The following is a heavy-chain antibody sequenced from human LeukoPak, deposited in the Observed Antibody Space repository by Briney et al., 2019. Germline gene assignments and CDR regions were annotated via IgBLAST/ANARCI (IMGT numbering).Heavy chain of an antibody. Sequence: PGGSLRLSCAASGFTFSSYEMNWVRQAPGKGLEWVSYISSSGSTIYYADSVKGRFTISRDNAKNSLYLQMNSLRAEDTAVYYCARGGSGYYRIVGAIDYWGQGTPVTVSS. CDR2: ISSSGSTI. J-gene: IGHJ4*02. V-gene: IGHV3-48*03. CDR1: GFTFSSYE. D-gene: IGHD1-26*01. CDR3: ARGGSGYYRIVGAIDY.